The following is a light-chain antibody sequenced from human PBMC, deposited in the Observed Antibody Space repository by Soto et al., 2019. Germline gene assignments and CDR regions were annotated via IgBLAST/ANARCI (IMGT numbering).Light chain of an antibody. CDR1: QSISSF. V-gene: IGKV1-39*01. Sequence: DIQMTQSPPSLSASVGDRVTITCRASQSISSFLNWYQQKPGKAPRLLISAVSSLQSGVPSRFSVSGSGTDFTLIISSLQPEDFATYYCQQSYNSPRTFGQGTKVEI. J-gene: IGKJ1*01. CDR2: AVS. CDR3: QQSYNSPRT.